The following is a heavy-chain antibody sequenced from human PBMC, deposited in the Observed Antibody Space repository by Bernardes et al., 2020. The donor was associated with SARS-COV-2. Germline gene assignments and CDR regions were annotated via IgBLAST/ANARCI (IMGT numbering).Heavy chain of an antibody. J-gene: IGHJ2*01. CDR2: INDSGST. CDR3: ARGSAAVVSHFMLLFANWYFDL. Sequence: SETLYLTCAVYSGSFSGYYWSWIRQTPGQGLEWVWVINDSGSTKSNPAPKSRVTISVDPSKNQFSLKLNTVTAADTAVYYCARGSAAVVSHFMLLFANWYFDLWGRGTLVTVSS. CDR1: SGSFSGYY. D-gene: IGHD2-15*01. V-gene: IGHV4-34*01.